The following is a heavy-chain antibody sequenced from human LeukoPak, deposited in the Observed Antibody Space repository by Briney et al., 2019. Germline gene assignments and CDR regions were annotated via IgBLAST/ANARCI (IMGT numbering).Heavy chain of an antibody. D-gene: IGHD5-12*01. V-gene: IGHV4-30-4*01. Sequence: SETLSLTCTVSGGSISSGDYYWSWIRQPPGKGLEWIGYIYYSGSTYYNPSLKSRVTISVDTSKNQFSLKLSSVTAADTAVYYCALYGGYVGHFGYWGQGTLVTVSS. J-gene: IGHJ4*02. CDR3: ALYGGYVGHFGY. CDR2: IYYSGST. CDR1: GGSISSGDYY.